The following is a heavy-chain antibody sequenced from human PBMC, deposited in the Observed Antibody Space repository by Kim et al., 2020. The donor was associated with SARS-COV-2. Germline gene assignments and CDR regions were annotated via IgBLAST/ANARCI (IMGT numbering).Heavy chain of an antibody. V-gene: IGHV3-7*03. CDR2: INPDGSET. CDR3: ATSNYFHN. CDR1: GFEFSHHW. J-gene: IGHJ4*02. Sequence: GGSLRLSCAASGFEFSHHWMNWVRQAPGKGLELVANINPDGSETTYVDSVRGRFTISRDNAKNSLYLQMNSLRDVDTAVYYCATSNYFHNLGQGTLVTVSS.